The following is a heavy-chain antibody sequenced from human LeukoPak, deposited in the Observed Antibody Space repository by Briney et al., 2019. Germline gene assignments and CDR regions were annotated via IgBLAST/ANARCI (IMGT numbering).Heavy chain of an antibody. CDR2: IYYSGST. Sequence: SETLSLTCTVSGGSISSSSYYWSWIRQPPGKGLEWIGYIYYSGSTNYNPSLKSRVTISVDTSKNQFSLKLSSVTAADTAVYYCARMGSGYYDDYYGMDVWGQGTTVTVSS. CDR1: GGSISSSSYY. V-gene: IGHV4-61*05. CDR3: ARMGSGYYDDYYGMDV. D-gene: IGHD3-22*01. J-gene: IGHJ6*02.